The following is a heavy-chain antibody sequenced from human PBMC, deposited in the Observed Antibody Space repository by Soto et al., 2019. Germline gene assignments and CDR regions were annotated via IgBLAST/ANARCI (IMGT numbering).Heavy chain of an antibody. V-gene: IGHV4-59*12. J-gene: IGHJ6*02. CDR1: GGSISSYY. CDR3: ARVPDV. CDR2: IYHSGST. Sequence: KTSETLSLTCTVSGGSISSYYWSWIRQPPGKGLEWIGYIYHSGSTYYNLSLKSRVTISVDRSKNQFSLKLSSVTAADTAVYYCARVPDVWGQGTTVTVSS.